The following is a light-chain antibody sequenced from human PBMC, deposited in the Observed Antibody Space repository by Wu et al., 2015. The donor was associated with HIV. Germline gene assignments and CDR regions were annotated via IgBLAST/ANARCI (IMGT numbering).Light chain of an antibody. V-gene: IGKV1-5*03. Sequence: DVQMTQSPSTLSASVGDRVTMTCRATENINQWLAWYQQKPGRAPKLLIYKADTLEGGIPSRFSGSGSGTQFTLTIDNVQRDDFGTYYCQQYNSYSVTFGPGTKLE. CDR3: QQYNSYSVT. CDR1: ENINQW. CDR2: KAD. J-gene: IGKJ2*01.